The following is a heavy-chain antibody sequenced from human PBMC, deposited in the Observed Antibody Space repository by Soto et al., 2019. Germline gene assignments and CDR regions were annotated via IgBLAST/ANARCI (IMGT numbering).Heavy chain of an antibody. Sequence: SETLSLTCAVYGGSFSGYYWGWIRQPPGKGLEWIGSIYYSGSTYYNPSLKSRVTISVDTSKNQFSLKLSSVTAADTAVYYCASENTIFGVVTLYYMDVLGNGTTVTVSS. CDR3: ASENTIFGVVTLYYMDV. D-gene: IGHD3-3*01. CDR1: GGSFSGYY. J-gene: IGHJ6*03. V-gene: IGHV4-39*01. CDR2: IYYSGST.